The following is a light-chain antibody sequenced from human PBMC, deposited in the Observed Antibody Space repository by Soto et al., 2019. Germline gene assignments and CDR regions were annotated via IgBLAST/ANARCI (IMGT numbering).Light chain of an antibody. CDR3: AALDDSLSGHVV. J-gene: IGLJ2*01. CDR1: SSNIGSNY. V-gene: IGLV1-47*01. Sequence: QSVLTQPPSASGTPGQRVTISCSGSSSNIGSNYVYWYQQLPGTAPKLLIYRNNQRPSGVPDRFSGSKSGTSASLAISGLRSEDEGDYYCAALDDSLSGHVVFGGGTKLTVL. CDR2: RNN.